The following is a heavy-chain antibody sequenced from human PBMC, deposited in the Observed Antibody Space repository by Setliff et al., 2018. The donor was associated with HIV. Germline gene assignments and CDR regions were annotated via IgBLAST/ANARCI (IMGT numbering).Heavy chain of an antibody. J-gene: IGHJ4*02. Sequence: ASVKVSCKASGYTFTGYYMHWVRQAPGQGLEWMGRINPDSGGTNYAQKFQGRVTMTRDTSISTAYMELSRLRSDDTAVYYCARITVDTAMVYDYWGQGTLVTVSS. CDR3: ARITVDTAMVYDY. V-gene: IGHV1-2*06. CDR1: GYTFTGYY. CDR2: INPDSGGT. D-gene: IGHD5-18*01.